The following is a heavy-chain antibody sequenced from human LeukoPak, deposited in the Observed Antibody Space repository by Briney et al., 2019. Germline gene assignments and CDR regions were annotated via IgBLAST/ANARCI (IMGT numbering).Heavy chain of an antibody. Sequence: GGSLRLSCAASGFTFSSYSMNWVRRAPGKGLEWVSYISSSSSTIYYADSVKGRFTISRDNSKNTLYLQMNSLRAEDTAVYYCASTVGATRGDYWGQGTLVTVSS. J-gene: IGHJ4*02. CDR3: ASTVGATRGDY. CDR2: ISSSSSTI. D-gene: IGHD1-26*01. V-gene: IGHV3-48*01. CDR1: GFTFSSYS.